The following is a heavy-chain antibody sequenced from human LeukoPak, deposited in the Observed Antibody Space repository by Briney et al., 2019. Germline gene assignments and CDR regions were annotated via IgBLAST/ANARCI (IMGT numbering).Heavy chain of an antibody. V-gene: IGHV1-18*01. CDR1: GYSFTSHS. CDR3: ARDPSSTSGWFAYLDY. D-gene: IGHD6-19*01. CDR2: ISAYNGDT. J-gene: IGHJ4*02. Sequence: ASVKVSCKASGYSFTSHSITWVRQAPGQGLEWMGWISAYNGDTKYSQKTQGRVTMTTDASTSTAYMELRSLRSDDTAVYFCARDPSSTSGWFAYLDYWGQGTLVTVSS.